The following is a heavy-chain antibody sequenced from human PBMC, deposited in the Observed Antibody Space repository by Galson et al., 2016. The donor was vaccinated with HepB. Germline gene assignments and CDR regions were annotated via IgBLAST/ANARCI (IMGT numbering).Heavy chain of an antibody. CDR2: ISRSGSTI. D-gene: IGHD3-3*01. CDR1: GFTFSSYE. CDR3: ARVLYYDFWRPRPQYHGMDV. V-gene: IGHV3-48*03. Sequence: SLRLSCAASGFTFSSYEMNWVRQAPGKGLEWVADISRSGSTINYDDSVKGRFTISRDNATNSLYLQMSSLRAEDMAVYYCARVLYYDFWRPRPQYHGMDVWGQGTTVTVSS. J-gene: IGHJ6*02.